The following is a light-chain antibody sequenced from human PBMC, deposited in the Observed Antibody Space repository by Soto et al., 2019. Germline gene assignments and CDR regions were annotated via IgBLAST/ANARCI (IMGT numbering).Light chain of an antibody. CDR1: QGISSW. Sequence: DIQMTQSPSSVSAFVGDRVTISCRASQGISSWLAWYQQRPGKAPELLIYAASNVQTGVPSRFTGSGSGTDFTLTISNLQPEDFATYYCQQANTFPLTFGGGTKLEIK. V-gene: IGKV1-12*01. J-gene: IGKJ4*01. CDR2: AAS. CDR3: QQANTFPLT.